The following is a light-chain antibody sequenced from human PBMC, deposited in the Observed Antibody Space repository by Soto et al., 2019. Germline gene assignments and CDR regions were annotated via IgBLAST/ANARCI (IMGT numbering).Light chain of an antibody. J-gene: IGLJ2*01. Sequence: QSALTQPASVSGSPGQSITISCTRTSSDVGSYNLVSWYQHHPGKAPKLMIYEGSNRPSGVSTRFSGSKSGNTASLTISGLQAEDEADYYCSSYAGAVVFGGGTQLTVL. CDR3: SSYAGAVV. CDR1: SSDVGSYNL. V-gene: IGLV2-23*01. CDR2: EGS.